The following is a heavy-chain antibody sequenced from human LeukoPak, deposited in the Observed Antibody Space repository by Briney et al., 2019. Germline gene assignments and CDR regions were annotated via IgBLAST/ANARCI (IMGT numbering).Heavy chain of an antibody. V-gene: IGHV4-34*01. CDR1: GGSFSGYY. J-gene: IGHJ5*02. D-gene: IGHD2-2*01. CDR3: ARGEGDIVVVPAALGFDP. CDR2: INHSGST. Sequence: PSETLSLTCAVYGGSFSGYYWSWIRQPPGKGLDWIGEINHSGSTNYNPSLKSRVTISVDTSKNQFSLKLSSVTAADTAVYYCARGEGDIVVVPAALGFDPWGQGTPVTVSS.